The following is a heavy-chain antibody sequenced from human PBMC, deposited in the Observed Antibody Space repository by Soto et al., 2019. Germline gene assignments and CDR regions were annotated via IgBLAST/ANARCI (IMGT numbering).Heavy chain of an antibody. CDR1: GFTFSSYS. Sequence: VQLVESGGGLVKPGGSLRLSCAASGFTFSSYSMNWVRQAPGKGLEWVSSISSSSSYIYYADSVKGRFTISRDNAKNSLYLQMNSLRAEDTAVYYCARDDVDIVATIRNYYYGMDVWGQGTTVTVSS. D-gene: IGHD5-12*01. J-gene: IGHJ6*02. CDR2: ISSSSSYI. CDR3: ARDDVDIVATIRNYYYGMDV. V-gene: IGHV3-21*01.